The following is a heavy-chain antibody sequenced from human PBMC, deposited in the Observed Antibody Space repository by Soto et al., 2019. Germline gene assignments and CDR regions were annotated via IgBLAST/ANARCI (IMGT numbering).Heavy chain of an antibody. CDR3: RAVAGRGSFDY. Sequence: EVQLVESGGVVVQPGGSLRLSCAASGFTFDDYTMHWVRQAPGKGLEWVSLITWDGGSTYYADSVKGRFTISRDNSKNSLYLQMNSLRTEDTALYYSRAVAGRGSFDYWGQGTLVTVSS. J-gene: IGHJ4*02. CDR1: GFTFDDYT. D-gene: IGHD6-19*01. CDR2: ITWDGGST. V-gene: IGHV3-43*01.